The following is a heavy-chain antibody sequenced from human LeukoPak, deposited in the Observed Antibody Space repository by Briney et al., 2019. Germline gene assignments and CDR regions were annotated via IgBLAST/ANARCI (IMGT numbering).Heavy chain of an antibody. CDR2: ISTSNI. D-gene: IGHD2/OR15-2a*01. V-gene: IGHV3-21*01. J-gene: IGHJ4*02. CDR3: ARGTYTTSPRNPKYYFDY. Sequence: GGSLRLSCAASGFTFSSYSMNWVRQAPGKGLEWVSFISTSNIYYTDSVKGRFTISRDNAKNSLYLQMNSLRAEDTAVYYCARGTYTTSPRNPKYYFDYWGQGTLVTVSS. CDR1: GFTFSSYS.